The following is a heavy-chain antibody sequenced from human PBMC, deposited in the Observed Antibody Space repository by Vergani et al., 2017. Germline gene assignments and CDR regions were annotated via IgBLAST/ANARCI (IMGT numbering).Heavy chain of an antibody. J-gene: IGHJ4*02. CDR2: IYPADSDT. Sequence: EVELVQSGPEMRNPGEALKISCKGSEYSFGNYWIGWVRPRPGKGLVWMGIIYPADSDTRYSPSFQGQVTISADKSISTAFLQWDSLKASDTALYYCARHTTYTDSWGQGTLVTVS. CDR1: EYSFGNYW. CDR3: ARHTTYTDS. D-gene: IGHD1-1*01. V-gene: IGHV5-51*01.